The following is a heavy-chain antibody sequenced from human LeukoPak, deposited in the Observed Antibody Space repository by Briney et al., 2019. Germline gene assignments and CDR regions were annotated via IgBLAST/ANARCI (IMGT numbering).Heavy chain of an antibody. CDR1: GFTFSSYS. J-gene: IGHJ6*03. CDR2: ISSSSSTI. V-gene: IGHV3-48*01. Sequence: GGSLRLSCAASGFTFSSYSMNWVRQAPGKGLEWVSYISSSSSTIYYADSVKGRFTISRDNAKNSLYLQMNSLRAEDTAVYYCARVPYYDFWSVKRNYYYMDVWGKGTTVTVSS. CDR3: ARVPYYDFWSVKRNYYYMDV. D-gene: IGHD3-3*01.